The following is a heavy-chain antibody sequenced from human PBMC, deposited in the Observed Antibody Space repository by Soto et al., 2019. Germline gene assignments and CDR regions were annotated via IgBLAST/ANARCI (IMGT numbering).Heavy chain of an antibody. V-gene: IGHV4-34*01. Sequence: SETLSLTCAVYGGSFSGYYWSWIRQPPGKGLEWMGEINHSGSTNYNPSLKSRVTIAVDTSKNQFSLKLSSVTAADTAVYYCARFGNGVHAASYYYYGMDVWGQGTTVTVSS. CDR3: ARFGNGVHAASYYYYGMDV. CDR1: GGSFSGYY. CDR2: INHSGST. D-gene: IGHD2-8*01. J-gene: IGHJ6*02.